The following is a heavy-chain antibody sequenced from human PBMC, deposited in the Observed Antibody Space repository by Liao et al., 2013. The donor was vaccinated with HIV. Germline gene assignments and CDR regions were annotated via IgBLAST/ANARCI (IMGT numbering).Heavy chain of an antibody. CDR3: AARITISGVAIPHALDV. Sequence: QVQLQESGPGLVKPSETLSLTCAVSGGAINNHYWNWIRQPAGRGLEWIGRIYTNGNTNYNPSLKSRVTMSVDTSKNQFSLKLSSVTAADTAVYYCAARITISGVAIPHALDVWGQGTLVAVSS. CDR1: GGAINNHY. J-gene: IGHJ3*01. V-gene: IGHV4-4*07. D-gene: IGHD3-3*01. CDR2: IYTNGNT.